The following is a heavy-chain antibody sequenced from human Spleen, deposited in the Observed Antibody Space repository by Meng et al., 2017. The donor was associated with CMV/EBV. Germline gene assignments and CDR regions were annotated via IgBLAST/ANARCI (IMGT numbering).Heavy chain of an antibody. CDR3: ARDAVVAPAALRTFYYYAMDV. CDR2: IKEDGSER. Sequence: GGSLRLSCAASGFTFSSFGMHWVRQAPGKGLEWVANIKEDGSERYYVDSAEGRFTISRDNAKSSLYLQMNSLRADDTAVYYCARDAVVAPAALRTFYYYAMDVWGQGSTVTVSS. CDR1: GFTFSSFG. J-gene: IGHJ6*02. V-gene: IGHV3-7*01. D-gene: IGHD2-2*02.